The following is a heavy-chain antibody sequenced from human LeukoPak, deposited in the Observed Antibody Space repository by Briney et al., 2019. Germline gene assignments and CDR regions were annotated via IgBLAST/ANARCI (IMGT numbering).Heavy chain of an antibody. CDR2: IHDSGST. D-gene: IGHD3-10*01. CDR3: ARGFGAGNYYYGWFDP. J-gene: IGHJ5*02. V-gene: IGHV4-30-4*01. CDR1: GVSISSGDYH. Sequence: SETLSLTCTVSGVSISSGDYHWNWIRQPPGEGLEWIGFIHDSGSTYYNPSLKSRIIISRDVSKKQFSLELSSVTAADTAVYYCARGFGAGNYYYGWFDPWGQGTLVTVSS.